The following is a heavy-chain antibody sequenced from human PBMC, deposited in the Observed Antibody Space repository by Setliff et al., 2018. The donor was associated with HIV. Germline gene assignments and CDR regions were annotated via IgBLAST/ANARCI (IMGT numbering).Heavy chain of an antibody. V-gene: IGHV4-4*08. Sequence: SETLSLTCTVSGDSISTYYWSWIRQPPGKGLEWIGYIYTSGSTNYNPSLKSRVTISKDTSKNHFSLKLTSVTAADTAVYYCARGLTRGGYYYYFYMDDWGKGTTVTVSS. CDR2: IYTSGST. CDR3: ARGLTRGGYYYYFYMDD. CDR1: GDSISTYY. J-gene: IGHJ6*03. D-gene: IGHD7-27*01.